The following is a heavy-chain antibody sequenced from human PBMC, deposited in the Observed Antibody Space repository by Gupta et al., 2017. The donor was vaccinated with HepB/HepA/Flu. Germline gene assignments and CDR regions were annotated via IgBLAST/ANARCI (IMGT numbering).Heavy chain of an antibody. CDR2: IRKTGNSI. Sequence: EMQLVESGGGLVQPGGSLSLSCVDSGFVFSAFEMTCVRQAPGKGLEGVSYIRKTGNSIYYADSVRVRFTGSRDNAKDSLYLQMNSLRVEDTAIYFCARERRGGTFFDGLDVWGQGTTATVSS. CDR1: GFVFSAFE. CDR3: ARERRGGTFFDGLDV. J-gene: IGHJ6*02. D-gene: IGHD3-16*01. V-gene: IGHV3-48*03.